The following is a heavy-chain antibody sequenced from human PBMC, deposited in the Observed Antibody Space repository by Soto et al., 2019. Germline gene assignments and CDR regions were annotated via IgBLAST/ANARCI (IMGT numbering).Heavy chain of an antibody. CDR2: ISAYNGNT. Sequence: QVQLVQSGAEVKKPGASVKVSCKASGYTFTSYGISWVRQAPGQGLEWMGWISAYNGNTNYAQKLQGRVTMTTDTSTSTAYRELRSLRSDDTAVYYCARDREILDYGDFNWFDPWGQGTLVTVSS. V-gene: IGHV1-18*01. J-gene: IGHJ5*02. CDR1: GYTFTSYG. CDR3: ARDREILDYGDFNWFDP. D-gene: IGHD4-17*01.